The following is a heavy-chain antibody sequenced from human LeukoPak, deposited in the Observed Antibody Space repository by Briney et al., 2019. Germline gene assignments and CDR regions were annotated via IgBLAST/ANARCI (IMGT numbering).Heavy chain of an antibody. CDR1: GGTFSSYG. D-gene: IGHD3-10*01. V-gene: IGHV1-18*01. Sequence: ASVKASCKASGGTFSSYGISWVRQAPGQGLEWMGWISAYNGNTNYAQKLQGRVTMTTDTSTSTAYMELRSLRSDDTAVYYCARDRSSSDYYGSGSLNYFDYWGQGTLVTVSS. CDR3: ARDRSSSDYYGSGSLNYFDY. J-gene: IGHJ4*02. CDR2: ISAYNGNT.